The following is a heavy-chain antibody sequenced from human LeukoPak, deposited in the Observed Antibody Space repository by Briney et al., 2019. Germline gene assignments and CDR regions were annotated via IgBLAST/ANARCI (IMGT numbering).Heavy chain of an antibody. D-gene: IGHD2-15*01. Sequence: GESLKISCNGAGYXFTTHWICWVRQMPGKGLECMGRISPGDSDTRYRPSFQGQVTISADKPITTAYLQWRSLKASLAALHYCGRYVVHSLGHYFDFWGQGTLVTVPA. CDR2: ISPGDSDT. J-gene: IGHJ4*02. V-gene: IGHV5-51*04. CDR1: GYXFTTHW. CDR3: GRYVVHSLGHYFDF.